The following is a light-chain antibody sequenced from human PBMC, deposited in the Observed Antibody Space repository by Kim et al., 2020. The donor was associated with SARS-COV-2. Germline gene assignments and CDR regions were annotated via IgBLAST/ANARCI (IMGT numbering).Light chain of an antibody. V-gene: IGLV3-19*01. Sequence: ALGQTVKISCQGDSLRSYYASGYQQKPGQATILVIYGRNNRPSGIPDRFSGSSSVNTASLTITGAQAEDEADYYCNSRDSTGKRWVFGTGTKVTVL. CDR2: GRN. CDR1: SLRSYY. J-gene: IGLJ1*01. CDR3: NSRDSTGKRWV.